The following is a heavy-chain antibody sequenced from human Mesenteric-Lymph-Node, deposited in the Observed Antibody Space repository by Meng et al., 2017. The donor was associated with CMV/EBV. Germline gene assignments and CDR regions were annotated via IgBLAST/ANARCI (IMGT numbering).Heavy chain of an antibody. CDR1: RGSVSTSNW. J-gene: IGHJ5*02. V-gene: IGHV4-4*02. CDR3: ARAPVKITRGGFDP. D-gene: IGHD3-10*01. Sequence: VSRGSVSTSNWWSWCRQAPGKGLEWFGEIYHSGRANDNPSLKSRVTISVDKSKNQFSLKLSSVTAADTAVYYCARAPVKITRGGFDPWGQGTLVTVSS. CDR2: IYHSGRA.